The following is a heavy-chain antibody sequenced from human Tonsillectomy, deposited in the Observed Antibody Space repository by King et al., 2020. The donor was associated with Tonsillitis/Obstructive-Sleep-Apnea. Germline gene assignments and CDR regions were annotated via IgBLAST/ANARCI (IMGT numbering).Heavy chain of an antibody. CDR3: AKDEEYSRSANFDY. Sequence: VQLVESGGGLVQPGRSLRLSCAASGFTFDDYAMHWVRQAPGKGLEWVSGISWNSGSIGYADSVKGRFTISRDNAKNSLYLQMNSLSAEDTDLYYCAKDEEYSRSANFDYWGQGTLVTVSS. CDR1: GFTFDDYA. D-gene: IGHD6-6*01. V-gene: IGHV3-9*01. J-gene: IGHJ4*02. CDR2: ISWNSGSI.